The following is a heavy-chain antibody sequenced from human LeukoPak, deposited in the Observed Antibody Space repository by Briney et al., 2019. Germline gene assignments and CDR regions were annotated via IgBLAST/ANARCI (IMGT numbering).Heavy chain of an antibody. V-gene: IGHV3-48*01. CDR2: ISGSSGII. CDR1: GFTFNTYT. J-gene: IGHJ6*02. CDR3: ARDYDFWSGPHYYYGMDV. Sequence: GGSLRLSCAASGFTFNTYTMNWVRQAPGKGLEWVSYISGSSGIIDYADSVRGRFTIPRDNAKNSLYLQMNSLRAEDTAVYYCARDYDFWSGPHYYYGMDVWGQGTTVTVSS. D-gene: IGHD3-3*01.